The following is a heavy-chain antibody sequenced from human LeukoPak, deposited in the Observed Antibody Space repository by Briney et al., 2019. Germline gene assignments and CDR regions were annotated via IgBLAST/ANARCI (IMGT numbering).Heavy chain of an antibody. D-gene: IGHD1-26*01. V-gene: IGHV1-69*13. Sequence: GASVKVSCKASGYTFTSYAMNWVRQAPGQGLEWMGGIIPIFGTANYAQKFQGRVTITADESTSTAYMELSSLRSEGTAVYYCAIGSSYYYYGMDVWGQGTTVTVSS. CDR2: IIPIFGTA. CDR3: AIGSSYYYYGMDV. J-gene: IGHJ6*02. CDR1: GYTFTSYA.